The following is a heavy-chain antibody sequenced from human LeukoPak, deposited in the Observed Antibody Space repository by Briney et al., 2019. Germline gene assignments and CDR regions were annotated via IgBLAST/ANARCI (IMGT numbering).Heavy chain of an antibody. D-gene: IGHD2-21*02. CDR1: GFTFSSYW. V-gene: IGHV3-7*01. J-gene: IGHJ4*02. CDR2: IKHDGSEK. Sequence: GGSLRLSCAASGFTFSSYWMIWVRKAPGKGLEWVANIKHDGSEKYYVDSVKGRFTVSRDNAKNSLFLQMNSLRAEDTAVYYCARGPPLIVVVTAALDYWGQGTLVTVSS. CDR3: ARGPPLIVVVTAALDY.